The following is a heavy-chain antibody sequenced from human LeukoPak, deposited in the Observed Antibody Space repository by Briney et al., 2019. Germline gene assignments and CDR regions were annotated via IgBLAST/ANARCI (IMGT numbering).Heavy chain of an antibody. CDR3: AKAGIGADGAGFLCEY. J-gene: IGHJ4*02. Sequence: GGPLTLSCAPSGFTFRDYAMSWLRQAPGKGVDWVSTASYYVCKQFHAHSVRGRFTVSRDNSRSTVSPQMSSLRVEGTGIYYCAKAGIGADGAGFLCEYWGQGTLVTVSS. D-gene: IGHD1-1*01. CDR2: ASYYVCKQ. V-gene: IGHV3-23*01. CDR1: GFTFRDYA.